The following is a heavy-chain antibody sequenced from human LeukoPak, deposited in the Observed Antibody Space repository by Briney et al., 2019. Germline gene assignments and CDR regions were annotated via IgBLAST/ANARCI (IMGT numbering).Heavy chain of an antibody. CDR1: GGSISNYY. J-gene: IGHJ4*02. V-gene: IGHV4-59*08. Sequence: KPSETLSLTCTVSGGSISNYYWSWIRQPPGKGLEWIGYIYYSGSTNYNPSLKSRVTISVDTSKNQFSLKLNSVTAADTAVYYCARRAYGSGSFNRYYFDYWGQGTLVAVSS. D-gene: IGHD3-10*01. CDR3: ARRAYGSGSFNRYYFDY. CDR2: IYYSGST.